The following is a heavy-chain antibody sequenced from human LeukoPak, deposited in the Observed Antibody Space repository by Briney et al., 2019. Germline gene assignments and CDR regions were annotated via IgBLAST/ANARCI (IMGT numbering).Heavy chain of an antibody. CDR2: ISAYNGNT. D-gene: IGHD3-9*01. CDR3: ARDTPYDILTGYYLSHVLNP. V-gene: IGHV1-18*01. CDR1: GYTFTSYG. J-gene: IGHJ5*02. Sequence: GASVKVSCKASGYTFTSYGISWVRQAPGQGLEWMGWISAYNGNTNYAQKLQGRVTMTTDTSTSTAYMELRSLRSDDTAVYYCARDTPYDILTGYYLSHVLNPWDQGTLVTVSS.